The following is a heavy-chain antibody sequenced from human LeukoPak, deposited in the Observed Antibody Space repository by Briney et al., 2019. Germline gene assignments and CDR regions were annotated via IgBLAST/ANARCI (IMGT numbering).Heavy chain of an antibody. CDR2: FDPEDGET. V-gene: IGHV1-24*01. CDR3: ATDQYYYGSGSTRFDY. J-gene: IGHJ4*02. Sequence: ASVKVSFKVSGYTLTELSMHWVRQAPGKGVEWMGGFDPEDGETIYAQKFQGRVTMTEDTSTDTAYMELSSLRSEDTAVYYCATDQYYYGSGSTRFDYWGRGTLVTVSS. CDR1: GYTLTELS. D-gene: IGHD3-10*01.